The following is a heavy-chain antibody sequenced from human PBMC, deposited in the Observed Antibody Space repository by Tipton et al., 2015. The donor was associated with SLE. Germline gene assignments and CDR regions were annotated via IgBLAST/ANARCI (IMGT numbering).Heavy chain of an antibody. V-gene: IGHV4-61*09. CDR1: GGSITSGSHY. Sequence: LRLSCTVSGGSITSGSHYWTWIRQPAGKGLEWIGHIYSSGSPNYSPSLRSRATISVDTPKNQFSLKLSSVTAADTAVYYCAREPGYCSGGTCYEFYYYYGMDVWGQGP. D-gene: IGHD2-15*01. CDR2: IYSSGSP. J-gene: IGHJ6*02. CDR3: AREPGYCSGGTCYEFYYYYGMDV.